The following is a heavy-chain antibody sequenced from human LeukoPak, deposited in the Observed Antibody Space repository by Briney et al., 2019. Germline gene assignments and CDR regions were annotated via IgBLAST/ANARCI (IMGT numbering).Heavy chain of an antibody. J-gene: IGHJ6*03. Sequence: PGGSLRLSCSASGFTLSNYWMHWVRQAPGKGLEWVAVISYDGSNKYYADSVKGRFTISRDNSKNTLYLQMNSLRAEDTAVYYCARDRTYCSSTSCFYYYYMDGWGKGTTVTVS. CDR2: ISYDGSNK. D-gene: IGHD2-2*01. CDR1: GFTLSNYW. CDR3: ARDRTYCSSTSCFYYYYMDG. V-gene: IGHV3-30*03.